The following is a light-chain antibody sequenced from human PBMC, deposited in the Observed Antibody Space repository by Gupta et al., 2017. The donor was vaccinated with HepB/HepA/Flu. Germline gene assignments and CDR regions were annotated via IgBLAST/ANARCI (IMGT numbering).Light chain of an antibody. CDR3: QHRGNGPLN. CDR1: QSVSNY. J-gene: IGKJ4*01. Sequence: IVLTQSPATLSLSPGERATLPCRASQSVSNYLGWYQQKPGQAPRLLSDDTSNRATGIPARCSGGGSGADFTLTSRRLEAGDVAGYDCQHRGNGPLNFGEGTKVEIK. CDR2: DTS. V-gene: IGKV3-11*01.